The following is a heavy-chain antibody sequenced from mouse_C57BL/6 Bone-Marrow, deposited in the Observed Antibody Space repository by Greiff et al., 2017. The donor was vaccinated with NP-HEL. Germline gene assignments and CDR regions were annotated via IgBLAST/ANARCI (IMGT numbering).Heavy chain of an antibody. CDR2: IRLKSDNYAT. D-gene: IGHD2-12*01. CDR3: TACYYDAMDY. Sequence: VQLKESGGGLVQPGGSMKLSCVASGFTFSNYWMNWVRQSPEKGLEWVAQIRLKSDNYATHYAESVKGRFTISRDDSKSSVYLQMNNLRAEDTGIYYCTACYYDAMDYWGQGTSVTVSS. V-gene: IGHV6-3*01. J-gene: IGHJ4*01. CDR1: GFTFSNYW.